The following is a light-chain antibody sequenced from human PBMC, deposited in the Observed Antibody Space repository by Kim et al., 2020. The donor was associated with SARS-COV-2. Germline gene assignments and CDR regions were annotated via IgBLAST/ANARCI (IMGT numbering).Light chain of an antibody. V-gene: IGKV4-1*01. J-gene: IGKJ5*01. Sequence: ATINCKSSQSVLYSSNNKNYLAWYQQKPGQPPKLLIYWASTRESGVPDRFSGSGSGTDFTLTISSLQAEDVAVYSCQQYYSTPITFGQGTRLEIK. CDR3: QQYYSTPIT. CDR1: QSVLYSSNNKNY. CDR2: WAS.